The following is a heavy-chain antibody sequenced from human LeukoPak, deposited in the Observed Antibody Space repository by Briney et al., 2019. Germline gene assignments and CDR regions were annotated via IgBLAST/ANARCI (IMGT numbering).Heavy chain of an antibody. CDR3: AKAGAVVVVAAKYFDY. CDR2: FSSSGDIT. V-gene: IGHV3-23*01. D-gene: IGHD2-15*01. CDR1: GFTFSTYD. J-gene: IGHJ4*02. Sequence: GGSLRLSCAASGFTFSTYDISWVRQAPGQGLEWVSTFSSSGDITYYADSVKGRFTISRDNSKNTLYLQMNSLRAEDTAVYYCAKAGAVVVVAAKYFDYWGQGTLVTVSS.